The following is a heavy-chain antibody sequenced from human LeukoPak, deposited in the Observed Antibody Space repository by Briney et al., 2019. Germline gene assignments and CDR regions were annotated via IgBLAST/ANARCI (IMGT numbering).Heavy chain of an antibody. D-gene: IGHD2-15*01. CDR3: VRDHVFCRGGSCYGDY. V-gene: IGHV3-23*01. CDR2: IDVGVDTA. CDR1: GISSSIYG. Sequence: PGGFLTLSCAASGISSSIYGMSWVRQAPGKGLEWVSAIDVGVDTAYYADSVKGRFTISRDNSKETLYLQMSSLRAHDTAIYYCVRDHVFCRGGSCYGDYWGQGALVTVSS. J-gene: IGHJ4*02.